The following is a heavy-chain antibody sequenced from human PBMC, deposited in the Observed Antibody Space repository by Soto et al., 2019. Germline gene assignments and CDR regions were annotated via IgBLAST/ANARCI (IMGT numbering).Heavy chain of an antibody. V-gene: IGHV3-23*01. CDR2: ISGSGGST. Sequence: GGSLRLSCAASGFTFSSYAMSWVRQAPGKGLEWVSAISGSGGSTYYADSVKGRFTISRDNSKNTLYLQMNSLRAEDTAVYYCAKVSALTVTTYTPADFDYWGQGTLVTVSS. CDR3: AKVSALTVTTYTPADFDY. CDR1: GFTFSSYA. J-gene: IGHJ4*02. D-gene: IGHD4-17*01.